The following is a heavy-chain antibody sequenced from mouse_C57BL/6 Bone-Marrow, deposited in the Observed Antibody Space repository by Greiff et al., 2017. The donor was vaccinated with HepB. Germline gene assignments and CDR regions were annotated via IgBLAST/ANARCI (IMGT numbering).Heavy chain of an antibody. CDR3: ARGLREAMDY. Sequence: QVQLQQSGAELARPGASVKLSCKASGYTFTSYGISWVKQSTGQGLEWIGEIDPRSGNTYYNEKFKGKATLTADKSSSTAYMELRSLTSEDSAVYFCARGLREAMDYWGQGTSVTVSS. J-gene: IGHJ4*01. CDR2: IDPRSGNT. CDR1: GYTFTSYG. V-gene: IGHV1-81*01. D-gene: IGHD2-4*01.